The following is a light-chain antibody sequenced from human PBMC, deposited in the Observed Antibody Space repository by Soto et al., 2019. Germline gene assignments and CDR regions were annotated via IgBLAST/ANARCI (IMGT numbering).Light chain of an antibody. CDR1: QSISSTY. CDR2: GAS. V-gene: IGKV3-20*01. Sequence: EIVLTQSPGTLSLSPGERATLSCRASQSISSTYLAWYRQKPGQAPRLLIYGASSRATGIPNRVSGSGSGTDFTLTISGLEPEDFAVYYCQQYGGSPGTFGQGTKV. J-gene: IGKJ1*01. CDR3: QQYGGSPGT.